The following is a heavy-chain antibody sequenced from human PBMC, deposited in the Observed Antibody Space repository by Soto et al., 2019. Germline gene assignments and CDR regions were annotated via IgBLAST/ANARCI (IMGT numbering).Heavy chain of an antibody. CDR1: GGTFSSYT. CDR2: IIPILGIA. CDR3: AGEGYGDDEVY. D-gene: IGHD4-17*01. V-gene: IGHV1-69*02. J-gene: IGHJ4*02. Sequence: QVQLVQSGAEVKKPGSSVKVSCKASGGTFSSYTISWVRQAPGQGLEWMGRIIPILGIANYAQKFQGRVTITADKSTSTAYMELSSLRSEETAVYYCAGEGYGDDEVYWGQGTRVTVSS.